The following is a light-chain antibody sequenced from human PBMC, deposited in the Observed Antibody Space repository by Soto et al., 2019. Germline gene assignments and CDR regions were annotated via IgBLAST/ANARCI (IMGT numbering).Light chain of an antibody. V-gene: IGKV1-39*01. CDR2: AAY. J-gene: IGKJ2*03. CDR3: QQSSSTPYS. CDR1: QNIRNY. Sequence: DIQMTQSPSSLSASVGDRVTITCRASQNIRNYLNWYQQTPGKAPKLLIVAAYSLQSGVPSRFSGGGSGTDFPLTRSRLQPEDVATDYWQQSSSTPYSFGQGTKLEIK.